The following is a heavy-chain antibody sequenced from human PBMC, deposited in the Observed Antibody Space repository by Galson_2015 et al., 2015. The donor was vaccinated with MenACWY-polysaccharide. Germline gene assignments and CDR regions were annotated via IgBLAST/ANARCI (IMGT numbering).Heavy chain of an antibody. V-gene: IGHV3-23*01. CDR3: AKFTDGISRRFFDS. D-gene: IGHD2-8*01. Sequence: SLRLSCAASEFTFSTYFMSWVRQAPGKGLEWVSAISPGGTGTYYADSVKGRLTISRDNSKNTLYLQMNSLRAEDTAVYYCAKFTDGISRRFFDSWGQGTLVTVSS. CDR2: ISPGGTGT. CDR1: EFTFSTYF. J-gene: IGHJ4*02.